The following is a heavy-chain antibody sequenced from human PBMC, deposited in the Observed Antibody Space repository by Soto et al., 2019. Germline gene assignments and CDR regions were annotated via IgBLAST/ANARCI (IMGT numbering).Heavy chain of an antibody. V-gene: IGHV3-33*01. CDR2: IWYDGSNK. J-gene: IGHJ3*02. Sequence: GGSLRLSCAASGFTFSSYVMHWVRQSPGKGLEWVAVIWYDGSNKYYADSVKGRFTISRDNSKNTLYLQMNSLRAEDTAVYYCARDQHYDSSGYYPDAFDIWGQGTMVTVSS. CDR3: ARDQHYDSSGYYPDAFDI. D-gene: IGHD3-22*01. CDR1: GFTFSSYV.